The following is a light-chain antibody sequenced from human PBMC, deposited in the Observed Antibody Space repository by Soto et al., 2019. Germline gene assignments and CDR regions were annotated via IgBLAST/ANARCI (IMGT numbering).Light chain of an antibody. J-gene: IGKJ1*01. CDR2: GAS. V-gene: IGKV3-20*01. CDR3: QQYDSTPPT. CDR1: QSVNSNY. Sequence: EIVLTQSPGTLSLSPGERATLSCRASQSVNSNYLAWYQRKPGQASRLLIYGASNRATDIPYRFSASGSGTDFTLTITRLEAEDFAVYYCQQYDSTPPTFGQGTKGEVK.